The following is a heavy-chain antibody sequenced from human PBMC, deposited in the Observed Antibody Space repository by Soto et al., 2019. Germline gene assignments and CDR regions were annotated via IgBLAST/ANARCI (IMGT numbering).Heavy chain of an antibody. CDR3: ERIYWYSSGWYYFDY. D-gene: IGHD6-19*01. J-gene: IGHJ4*02. Sequence: GSGPTLVNPTQTLTLTCTFSGFSLSTSGMCVSWIRQPPGKALEWLALIDWDDDKYYSTSLKTRLTISKDTSKNQVVLTMTNMDPVDTATYYCERIYWYSSGWYYFDYCGQGPLVTVYS. CDR2: IDWDDDK. V-gene: IGHV2-70*01. CDR1: GFSLSTSGMC.